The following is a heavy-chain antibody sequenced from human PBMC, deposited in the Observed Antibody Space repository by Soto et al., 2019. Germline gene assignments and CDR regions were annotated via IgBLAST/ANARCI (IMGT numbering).Heavy chain of an antibody. D-gene: IGHD5-12*01. J-gene: IGHJ4*02. Sequence: QVQLVQSGGEVKKPGASVTVSCKASGYTFINYHITWVRQAPGQGLEWMAWINTYNGMTDYAQRFQGRVTMTRATTTSTAYMELRNLGSAESAVYFCAKSPRGEMATDWGQGTLVTVSS. CDR3: AKSPRGEMATD. CDR2: INTYNGMT. V-gene: IGHV1-18*01. CDR1: GYTFINYH.